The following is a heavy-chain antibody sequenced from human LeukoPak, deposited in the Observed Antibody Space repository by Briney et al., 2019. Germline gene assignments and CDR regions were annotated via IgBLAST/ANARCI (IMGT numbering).Heavy chain of an antibody. CDR3: AREPVAVAGIPTWFDP. V-gene: IGHV4-4*07. Sequence: SETLSLTCTVSGGSISSYYWSWIRQPAGKGLEWIGRIYTSGSTNYNPSLKSRATMSVDTSKNQFSLKLSSVTAADTAVYYCAREPVAVAGIPTWFDPWGQGTLVTVSS. CDR2: IYTSGST. D-gene: IGHD6-19*01. J-gene: IGHJ5*02. CDR1: GGSISSYY.